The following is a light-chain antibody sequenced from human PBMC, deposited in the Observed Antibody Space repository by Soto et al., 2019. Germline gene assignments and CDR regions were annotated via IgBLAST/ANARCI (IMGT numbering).Light chain of an antibody. J-gene: IGKJ1*01. CDR2: KAS. Sequence: DIQMTQSPSTLSASVGDRVTITGRARQSISTWLAWYQQEPGKAPKLLIHKASSLQSGVPSRFSCSGSGTDVTLTISSLHPDDFATYYCQQYNSYSPTFGQGTRVEIK. CDR3: QQYNSYSPT. CDR1: QSISTW. V-gene: IGKV1-5*03.